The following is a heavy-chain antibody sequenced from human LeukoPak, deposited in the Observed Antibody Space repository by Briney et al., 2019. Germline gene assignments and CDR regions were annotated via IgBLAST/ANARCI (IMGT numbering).Heavy chain of an antibody. J-gene: IGHJ4*02. CDR2: IYYSGST. CDR3: ARRGLEGGWDY. D-gene: IGHD6-19*01. Sequence: SETLSLTCTVSGGSISSSSYYWGWIRQPPGKGLEWIGSIYYSGSTYYNPSLKSRVTISVDTSKNQFSLKLSSVTAADTAVYYCARRGLEGGWDYWGQGTLVTVSS. V-gene: IGHV4-39*01. CDR1: GGSISSSSYY.